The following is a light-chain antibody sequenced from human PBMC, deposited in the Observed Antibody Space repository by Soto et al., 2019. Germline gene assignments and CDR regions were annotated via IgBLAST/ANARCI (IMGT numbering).Light chain of an antibody. V-gene: IGLV2-14*03. J-gene: IGLJ1*01. CDR1: SSDVGRYNY. CDR2: DVN. Sequence: QSVLAQPASVSGSRGQSITISCTGTSSDVGRYNYVSWFQQHPGKVPKLIIYDVNNWPSGVSDRFSGSKSAITASLTISGLQPEDEVDYYCSCFTTSSTFVFGTGTKLTVL. CDR3: SCFTTSSTFV.